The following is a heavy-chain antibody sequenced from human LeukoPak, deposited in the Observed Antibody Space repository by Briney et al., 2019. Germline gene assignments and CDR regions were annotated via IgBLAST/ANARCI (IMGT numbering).Heavy chain of an antibody. CDR2: IYYSGST. J-gene: IGHJ4*02. CDR3: ARDLSGYSYGFFDY. Sequence: PSQTLSLTCTVSGGSISSGGYYWSWIRQHPGKGLEWIGYIYYSGSTYYNPSLKSRVTISVGTSKNQFSLKLSSVTAADTAVYYCARDLSGYSYGFFDYWGQGTLVTVSS. V-gene: IGHV4-31*03. CDR1: GGSISSGGYY. D-gene: IGHD5-18*01.